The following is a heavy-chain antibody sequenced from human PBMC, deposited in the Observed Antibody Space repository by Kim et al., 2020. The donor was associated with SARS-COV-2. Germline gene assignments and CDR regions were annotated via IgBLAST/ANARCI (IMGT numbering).Heavy chain of an antibody. CDR3: ARGLLVRGVFYYYYYMDV. CDR2: MNPNSGNT. V-gene: IGHV1-8*01. Sequence: ASVKVSCKASGCTFTSYDINWVRQATGQGLEWMGWMNPNSGNTGYAQKFQGRVTMTRNTSISTAYMELSSLRSEDTAVYYCARGLLVRGVFYYYYYMDVWGKGTTVTVSS. D-gene: IGHD3-10*01. J-gene: IGHJ6*03. CDR1: GCTFTSYD.